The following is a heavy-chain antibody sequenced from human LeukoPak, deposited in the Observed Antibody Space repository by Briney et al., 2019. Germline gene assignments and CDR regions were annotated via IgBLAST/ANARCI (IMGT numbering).Heavy chain of an antibody. V-gene: IGHV7-4-1*02. CDR3: ARDIVAPQSRFGP. D-gene: IGHD3-22*01. CDR2: INTNTGNP. CDR1: GYTFTSYA. J-gene: IGHJ5*02. Sequence: ASVKVSCKASGYTFTSYAMNWVRQAPGQGLEWMGWINTNTGNPTYAQGFTGRFVFALDTTVSTAYLQISSLKAEDTAVYYCARDIVAPQSRFGPWSQGTLVTVAS.